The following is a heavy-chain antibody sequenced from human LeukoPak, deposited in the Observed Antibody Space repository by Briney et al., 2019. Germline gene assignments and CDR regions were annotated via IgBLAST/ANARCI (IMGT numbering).Heavy chain of an antibody. CDR3: ARGFDSSGQDY. Sequence: GGSLRLSCAASGFTFSSYSMNWVRQAPGKGLEWVSYISRSSSTIYYADSVKGRFTISRDNAKNSLYLQMNSLRAEDTAVYYCARGFDSSGQDYWGQGTLVTVSS. CDR1: GFTFSSYS. D-gene: IGHD3-22*01. J-gene: IGHJ4*02. V-gene: IGHV3-48*04. CDR2: ISRSSSTI.